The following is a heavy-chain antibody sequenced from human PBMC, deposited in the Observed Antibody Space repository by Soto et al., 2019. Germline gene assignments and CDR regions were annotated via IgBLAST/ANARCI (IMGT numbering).Heavy chain of an antibody. CDR3: ASSPHKDSRPDY. V-gene: IGHV3-7*01. CDR1: GFMFSAYW. J-gene: IGHJ4*02. D-gene: IGHD3-22*01. CDR2: IHGDGGKI. Sequence: PGGSLRLSCAASGFMFSAYWMSWVRQAPGKGLEWVANIHGDGGKIYYVDSVKGRFTISRDNAKRSLYLQMNSLRAEDTAVYYCASSPHKDSRPDYWGQGTLVTVFS.